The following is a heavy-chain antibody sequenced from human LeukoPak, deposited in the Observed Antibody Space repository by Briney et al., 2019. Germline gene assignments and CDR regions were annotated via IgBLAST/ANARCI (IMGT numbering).Heavy chain of an antibody. CDR2: IYYSGST. CDR3: ARVRSSSSDYYYYYMDV. V-gene: IGHV4-39*01. D-gene: IGHD6-6*01. CDR1: GGSISSSSYY. Sequence: SETLSLTCTVSGGSISSSSYYWGWIRQPPGKGLEWIGSIYYSGSTYYNPSLKSRVTISVDTSKNQFSLKLSSVTAADTAVYYCARVRSSSSDYYYYYMDVWGKGTTVTVSS. J-gene: IGHJ6*03.